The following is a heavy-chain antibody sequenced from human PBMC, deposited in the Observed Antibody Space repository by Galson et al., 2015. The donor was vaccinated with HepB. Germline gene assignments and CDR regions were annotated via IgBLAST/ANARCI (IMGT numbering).Heavy chain of an antibody. CDR2: ISAYNGNT. D-gene: IGHD3-10*01. CDR3: ARDLSGSGGYGGLDYYYGMDV. J-gene: IGHJ6*02. V-gene: IGHV1-18*04. CDR1: GYTFTSYG. Sequence: QSGAEVKKPGASVKVSCKASGYTFTSYGISWVRQAPGQGLEWMGWISAYNGNTNYAQKLQGRVTMTTDTSTSTAYMELRSLRSDDTAVYYCARDLSGSGGYGGLDYYYGMDVWGQGTTVTVSS.